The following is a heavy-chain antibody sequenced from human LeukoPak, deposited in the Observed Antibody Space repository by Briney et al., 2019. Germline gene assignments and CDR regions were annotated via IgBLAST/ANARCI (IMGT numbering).Heavy chain of an antibody. V-gene: IGHV3-30*18. CDR2: ITYGGYYK. CDR1: GFTFSNYG. J-gene: IGHJ6*02. CDR3: AKDLISMVRGSPMDV. Sequence: GGSLRLSCAASGFTFSNYGMHWVRQAPGKGLEWVALITYGGYYKYYADSVKGRFTISRDNYKNMYLQMHSLRAEDTAVYYCAKDLISMVRGSPMDVWGQGTTVTVSS. D-gene: IGHD3-10*01.